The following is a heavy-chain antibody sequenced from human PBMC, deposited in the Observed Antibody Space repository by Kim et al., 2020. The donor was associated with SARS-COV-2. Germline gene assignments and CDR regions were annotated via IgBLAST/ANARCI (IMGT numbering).Heavy chain of an antibody. CDR1: GFTFSRYG. Sequence: GGSLRLSCVASGFTFSRYGMHWVRQAPGKGLEWVTVIWYDGSKKYYADSVKGRFTISRDNSKNTLYLQMNSLRAEDTAVYYCAKDYYGSGSPGYYFDYWG. CDR3: AKDYYGSGSPGYYFDY. D-gene: IGHD3-10*01. J-gene: IGHJ4*01. V-gene: IGHV3-33*06. CDR2: IWYDGSKK.